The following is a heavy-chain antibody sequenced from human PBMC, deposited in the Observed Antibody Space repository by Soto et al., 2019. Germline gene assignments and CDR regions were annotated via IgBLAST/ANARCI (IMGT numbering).Heavy chain of an antibody. CDR2: IYNSGST. V-gene: IGHV4-59*01. Sequence: PSETLSLTCTVSGGSISSYYWSWIRQPPGKGLEWIGYIYNSGSTNYNPSLKSRVTISVDTSKNQFSLKLSSVTAADTAVYYCARQPASQWFGELMGGMDCWGQGTTVTVSS. CDR1: GGSISSYY. J-gene: IGHJ6*02. CDR3: ARQPASQWFGELMGGMDC. D-gene: IGHD3-10*01.